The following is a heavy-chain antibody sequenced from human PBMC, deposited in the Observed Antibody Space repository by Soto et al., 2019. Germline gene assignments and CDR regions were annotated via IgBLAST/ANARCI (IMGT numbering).Heavy chain of an antibody. CDR3: ARESTITDAFDI. J-gene: IGHJ3*02. CDR2: IFSNDET. Sequence: QVTLKESGPVLVKPTETLTLTCTVSGFSLSNARMGVSWIRQPPGKALEWLAHIFSNDETSYSTSLKSRLTISKDTSKSQVVLTMTNMDHVDTATYDWARESTITDAFDIWGQGTMVTVSS. CDR1: GFSLSNARMG. V-gene: IGHV2-26*01. D-gene: IGHD5-12*01.